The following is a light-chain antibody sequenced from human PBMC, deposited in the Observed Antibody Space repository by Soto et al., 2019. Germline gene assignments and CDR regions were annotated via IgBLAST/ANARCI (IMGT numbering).Light chain of an antibody. CDR1: QGISSY. CDR2: AAS. Sequence: DLQCTHSPAFLSASVGARITITLRASQGISSYLAWYQQKPGKAPKLLIYAASTLQSGVPSRFSGSGSGTEFTLTISSLQPEDFAVYYCQQLNSYPRTFGQGTKVDIK. J-gene: IGKJ1*01. V-gene: IGKV1-9*01. CDR3: QQLNSYPRT.